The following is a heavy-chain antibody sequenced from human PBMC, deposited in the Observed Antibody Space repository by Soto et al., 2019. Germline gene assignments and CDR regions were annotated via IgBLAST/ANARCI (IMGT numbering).Heavy chain of an antibody. D-gene: IGHD3-9*01. J-gene: IGHJ4*02. CDR3: ARDDILTGYGLDY. V-gene: IGHV3-30-3*01. CDR2: ISYDGSNK. Sequence: QVQLVESGGGVVQPGRSLRLSCAASGFTFSSYAMHWVRQAPGKGLEWVAVISYDGSNKYYADSVKGRFTISRDNSKNTLYLQMNRLRAEDTAVYYCARDDILTGYGLDYWGQGTLVTVSS. CDR1: GFTFSSYA.